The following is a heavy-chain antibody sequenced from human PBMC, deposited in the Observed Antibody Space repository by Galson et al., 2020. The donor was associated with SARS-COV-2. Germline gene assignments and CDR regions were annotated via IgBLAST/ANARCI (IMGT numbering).Heavy chain of an antibody. V-gene: IGHV4-31*03. CDR1: GGSINSGGHY. J-gene: IGHJ5*02. CDR3: ARDLGRDGYISWVS. Sequence: SETLSLTCNVSGGSINSGGHYWNWIRQHPGKGLEWIGYIYYRGATYYNPSLKGRATISLDTSKNQFSLNLRSVTAADTAVYYCARDLGRDGYISWVSWGQGTLVTVSS. D-gene: IGHD5-12*01. CDR2: IYYRGAT.